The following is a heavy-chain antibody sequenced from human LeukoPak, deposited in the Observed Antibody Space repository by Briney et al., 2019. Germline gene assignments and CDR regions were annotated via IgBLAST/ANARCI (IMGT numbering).Heavy chain of an antibody. CDR2: LYYSGST. CDR3: ARNSLPDY. Sequence: SETLSLTCAVSGGSISSGGYSWSWIRQPPGKGLEWIGTLYYSGSTHCNPSLKSRVTMSVDASKNQFSLKLSSVTAADTAVYYCARNSLPDYWGQGTLVTVSS. CDR1: GGSISSGGYS. D-gene: IGHD3-16*02. V-gene: IGHV4-30-2*03. J-gene: IGHJ4*02.